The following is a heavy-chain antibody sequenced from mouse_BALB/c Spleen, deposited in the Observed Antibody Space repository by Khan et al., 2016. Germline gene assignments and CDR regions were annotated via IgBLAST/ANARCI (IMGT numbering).Heavy chain of an antibody. J-gene: IGHJ1*01. CDR3: VRHGLPHWYFDV. CDR1: GFVFSRYD. D-gene: IGHD2-4*01. CDR2: IIRGGVFP. Sequence: EVELVESGRGLVKPGGSLKLSCAASGFVFSRYDMSWVRQTAEKRLEWVGFIIRGGVFPNYPDTLNGRFTFSGGNSNNPLSLQRRSLRSDDTAIYYCVRHGLPHWYFDVWGAGTTVTVSS. V-gene: IGHV5-12-1*01.